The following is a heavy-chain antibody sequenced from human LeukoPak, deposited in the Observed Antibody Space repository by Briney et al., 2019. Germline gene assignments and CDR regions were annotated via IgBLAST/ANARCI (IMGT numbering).Heavy chain of an antibody. CDR1: GFTFSSYS. J-gene: IGHJ4*02. D-gene: IGHD3-9*01. CDR3: ARGVYDILTGYLTYFDY. Sequence: PGGSLRPSCAASGFTFSSYSMNWVRQAPGKGLEWVSSISSSSSYIYYADSVKGRFTISRDNAKNSLYLQMNSLRAEDTAVYYCARGVYDILTGYLTYFDYWGQGTLVTVSS. V-gene: IGHV3-21*01. CDR2: ISSSSSYI.